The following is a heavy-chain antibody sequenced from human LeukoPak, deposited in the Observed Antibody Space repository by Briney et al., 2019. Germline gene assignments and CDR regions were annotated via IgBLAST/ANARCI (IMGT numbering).Heavy chain of an antibody. CDR1: GGTFSSYA. Sequence: GASVKVSCKASGGTFSSYAISWVRQAPGQGLEWMGGIIPIFGTASYAQKFQGRVTITADESTSTAYMELSSLRSEDTAVYYCARDRDGWLGYFDYWGQGTLVTVSS. D-gene: IGHD5-24*01. J-gene: IGHJ4*02. CDR2: IIPIFGTA. V-gene: IGHV1-69*13. CDR3: ARDRDGWLGYFDY.